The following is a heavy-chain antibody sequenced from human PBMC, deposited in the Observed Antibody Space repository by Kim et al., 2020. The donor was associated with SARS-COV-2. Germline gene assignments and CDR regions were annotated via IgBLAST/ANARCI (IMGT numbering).Heavy chain of an antibody. CDR2: ISYDGSNK. D-gene: IGHD6-19*01. V-gene: IGHV3-30*18. Sequence: GGSLRLSCAASGFTFSSYGMHWVRQAPGKGLEWVAVISYDGSNKYYADSVKGRFTISRDNSKNTLYLQMNSLRAEDTAVYYCAKVFVDSGWLRAYYYYGMDVCGHETTVTVSS. CDR1: GFTFSSYG. J-gene: IGHJ6*02. CDR3: AKVFVDSGWLRAYYYYGMDV.